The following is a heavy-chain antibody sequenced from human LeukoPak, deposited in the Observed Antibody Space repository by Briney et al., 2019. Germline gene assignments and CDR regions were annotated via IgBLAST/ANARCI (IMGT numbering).Heavy chain of an antibody. CDR2: IYSGGST. V-gene: IGHV3-66*01. CDR1: GFTVSSNY. D-gene: IGHD4-17*01. Sequence: GGSLRLSCAASGFTVSSNYMSWVRQAPGKGLEWVSVIYSGGSTYYADSVKGRFTISRDNSKNTLYLQMNSLRAEDTAAYYCARTGGYYGDYPFDYWGQGTLVTVSS. CDR3: ARTGGYYGDYPFDY. J-gene: IGHJ4*02.